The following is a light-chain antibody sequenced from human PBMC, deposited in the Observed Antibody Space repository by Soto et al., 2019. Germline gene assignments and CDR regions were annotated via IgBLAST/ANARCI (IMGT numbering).Light chain of an antibody. CDR3: SYYRTGGSYV. V-gene: IGLV2-14*01. Sequence: QSVLTQPASVSGSPGLWIAISCTGTSSDVGGYNSVSWYQQHPGKAPKLVIYGVTSRPSGVPNRFSGSNSGNTASLTIPGLEAEDEDDCYSSYYRTGGSYVFGTGTKLTVL. J-gene: IGLJ1*01. CDR2: GVT. CDR1: SSDVGGYNS.